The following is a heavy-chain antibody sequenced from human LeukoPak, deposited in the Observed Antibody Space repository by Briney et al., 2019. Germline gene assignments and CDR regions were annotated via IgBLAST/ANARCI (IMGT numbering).Heavy chain of an antibody. Sequence: PGGSLRLSCAASGFTFSSYWMSWVRQAPGKGLEWVANIKQDGSEKYYVDSVKGRFTISRDNAKNSLYLQMNSLRAEDTAVYYCARENTYYDFWSGYFEAFDYWGQGTLVTVSS. CDR3: ARENTYYDFWSGYFEAFDY. CDR2: IKQDGSEK. CDR1: GFTFSSYW. V-gene: IGHV3-7*01. D-gene: IGHD3-3*01. J-gene: IGHJ4*02.